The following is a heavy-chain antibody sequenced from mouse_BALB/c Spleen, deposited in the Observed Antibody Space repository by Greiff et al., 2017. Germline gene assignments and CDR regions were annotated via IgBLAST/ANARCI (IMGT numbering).Heavy chain of an antibody. CDR2: ISSGSSTI. CDR1: GFTFSSFG. D-gene: IGHD1-1*01. J-gene: IGHJ4*01. CDR3: ARSGSRYLTGAMDY. V-gene: IGHV5-17*02. Sequence: EVQRVESGGGLVQPGGSRKLSCAASGFTFSSFGMHWVRQAPEKGLEWVAYISSGSSTIYYADTVKGRFTISRDNPKNTLFLQMTSLRSEDTAMYYCARSGSRYLTGAMDYWGQGTSDTVSS.